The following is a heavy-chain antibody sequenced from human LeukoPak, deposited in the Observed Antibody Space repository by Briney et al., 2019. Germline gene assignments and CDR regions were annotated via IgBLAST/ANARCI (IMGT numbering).Heavy chain of an antibody. J-gene: IGHJ5*02. Sequence: GGSLRLPCAASEFTVSGNYMNWVRQAPGKGLEWVSAISGSGGSTYYADSVKGRFTISRDNSKNTLYLQMNSLRAEDTAVYYCATRTYYYDSSGYGVDPWGQGTLVTVSS. CDR2: ISGSGGST. CDR3: ATRTYYYDSSGYGVDP. V-gene: IGHV3-23*01. CDR1: EFTVSGNY. D-gene: IGHD3-22*01.